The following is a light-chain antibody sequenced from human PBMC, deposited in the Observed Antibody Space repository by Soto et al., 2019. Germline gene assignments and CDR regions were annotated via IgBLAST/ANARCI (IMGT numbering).Light chain of an antibody. CDR2: EVT. Sequence: QSALTQPASVSGSPGQSITISCTGTSSDVGGYNYVSWYQQHPGKAPKLMIYEVTNRPSGVSNRFSGSKSGNTASLTISGLQAEDEAEYYCSSHTSTPPVVFGGGTKLTVL. CDR3: SSHTSTPPVV. CDR1: SSDVGGYNY. V-gene: IGLV2-14*01. J-gene: IGLJ2*01.